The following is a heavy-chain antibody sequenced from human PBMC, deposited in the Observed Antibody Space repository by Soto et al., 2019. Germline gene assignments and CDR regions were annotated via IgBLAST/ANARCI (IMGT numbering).Heavy chain of an antibody. CDR2: IIPISDTA. Sequence: QVQLAQSGAEVKKPGSSVKVSCKASGGSFSSYAITWVRQAPGQGLEWMGGIIPISDTAHYAQNFQGRVTMTADKSTTTAYMELSSLRSEDTALVYCATILXXXLEYWGQGTQVTVSS. J-gene: IGHJ4*02. V-gene: IGHV1-69*06. D-gene: IGHD3-9*01. CDR1: GGSFSSYA. CDR3: ATILXXXLEY.